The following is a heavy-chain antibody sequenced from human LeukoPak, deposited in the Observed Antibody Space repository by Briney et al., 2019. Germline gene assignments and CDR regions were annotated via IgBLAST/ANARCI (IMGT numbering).Heavy chain of an antibody. CDR3: ARVGVADCGGDCHGWFDP. D-gene: IGHD2-21*02. CDR1: GYTFTGYY. J-gene: IGHJ5*02. V-gene: IGHV1-2*02. Sequence: ASVKVSCKASGYTFTGYYMHWVRQAPGQGLEWLGWFNPNSGAANYAQSLRGRVTMTRDMSITTAYMEVNSLISDDTAIYYCARVGVADCGGDCHGWFDPWGQGTLVTVSS. CDR2: FNPNSGAA.